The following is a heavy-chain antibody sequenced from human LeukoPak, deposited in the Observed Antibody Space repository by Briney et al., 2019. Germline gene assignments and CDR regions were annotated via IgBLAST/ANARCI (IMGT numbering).Heavy chain of an antibody. J-gene: IGHJ4*02. Sequence: QSGGSLRLSCAASGFTVSSNYMSWVRQAPGKGLEWVSVIYSGGSTDYADSVKGRFTISRDNSKNTLYLQMNSLRAEDTAVYYCASGSSGWYGLDYWGQGTLVTVSS. CDR1: GFTVSSNY. V-gene: IGHV3-66*01. CDR3: ASGSSGWYGLDY. CDR2: IYSGGST. D-gene: IGHD6-19*01.